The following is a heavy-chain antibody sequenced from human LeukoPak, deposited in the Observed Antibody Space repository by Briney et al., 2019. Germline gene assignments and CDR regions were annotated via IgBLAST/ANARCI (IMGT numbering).Heavy chain of an antibody. CDR1: GYTFTRYY. CDR2: INPSGGST. J-gene: IGHJ5*02. CDR3: ARGDDFWSGDNWFDP. D-gene: IGHD3-3*01. Sequence: GASVNVSCKASGYTFTRYYMHWVRQAPGQGLEWMGIINPSGGSTSYAQKFQGRVTMTRDTSTSTVYMELSSLRSEDTAVYYCARGDDFWSGDNWFDPWGQGTLVTVSS. V-gene: IGHV1-46*01.